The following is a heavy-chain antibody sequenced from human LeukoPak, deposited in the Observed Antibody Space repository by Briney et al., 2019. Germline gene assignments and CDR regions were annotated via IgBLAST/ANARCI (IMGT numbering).Heavy chain of an antibody. Sequence: QPGGSLRLSCAASGFSVSSNYMSWVRQAPGKGLECVSVIYSGGNTYYADSVKGRFTISRDNAKNSLYLQMNSLRAEDTALYYCARDWFTRLGELSPDRAFDYWGQGTLVTVSS. CDR1: GFSVSSNY. V-gene: IGHV3-53*01. J-gene: IGHJ4*02. CDR2: IYSGGNT. CDR3: ARDWFTRLGELSPDRAFDY. D-gene: IGHD3-16*02.